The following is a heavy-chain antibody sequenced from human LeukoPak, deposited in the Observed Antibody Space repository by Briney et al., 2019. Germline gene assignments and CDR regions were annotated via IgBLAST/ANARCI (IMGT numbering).Heavy chain of an antibody. D-gene: IGHD2-8*01. CDR1: GASVRGSY. V-gene: IGHV4-4*07. J-gene: IGHJ5*01. CDR2: IYSSGSA. Sequence: SETLSLTCSVSGASVRGSYWSWVRQPAGRRQEWIGRIYSSGSANYHPSLKSRVTMSIDTSKNQFSLKVTSVTAADSAVYYCARSNGFAAIDSWAHGIMVTVSS. CDR3: ARSNGFAAIDS.